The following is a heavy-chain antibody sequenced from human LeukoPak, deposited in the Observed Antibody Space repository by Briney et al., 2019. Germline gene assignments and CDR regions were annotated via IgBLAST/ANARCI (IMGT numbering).Heavy chain of an antibody. D-gene: IGHD3-10*01. Sequence: GGSLRLSSAASGFTFSSYWMSWVRQAPGKGLEWVANIKQDGSEKYYVDCVKGRFTISRDNAKNSLYLQMNSLRAEDTAVYYCARDLPYGSGSYYDWFDPWGQGTLVTVSS. CDR1: GFTFSSYW. CDR2: IKQDGSEK. V-gene: IGHV3-7*01. CDR3: ARDLPYGSGSYYDWFDP. J-gene: IGHJ5*02.